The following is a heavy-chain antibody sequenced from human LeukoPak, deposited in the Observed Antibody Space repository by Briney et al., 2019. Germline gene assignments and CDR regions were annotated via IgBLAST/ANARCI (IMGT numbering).Heavy chain of an antibody. J-gene: IGHJ4*02. D-gene: IGHD6-6*01. CDR3: ARGVAARPLLVDGDYFDY. CDR2: IYYSGST. V-gene: IGHV4-59*01. Sequence: RTSETLSLTCTVSGGSISSYYWSWIRQPPGKGLEWIGYIYYSGSTSYNPSLKSRVTISVDTSKNQFSLKLSSVTAADTAVYYCARGVAARPLLVDGDYFDYWGQGTLVTVSS. CDR1: GGSISSYY.